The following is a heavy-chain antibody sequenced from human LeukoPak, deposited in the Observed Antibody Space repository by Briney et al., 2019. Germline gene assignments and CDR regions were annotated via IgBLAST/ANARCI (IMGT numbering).Heavy chain of an antibody. Sequence: SETLSLTCTVSGGSISSYYWSWIRQPPGKGLEWIGYIYYSGSTNYNPSLKSRVTISVDTSKNQFSLKLSSVTAADTAVYYCARPGYYDFSLEYWGQGTLVAVSS. CDR1: GGSISSYY. V-gene: IGHV4-59*01. D-gene: IGHD3-3*01. CDR2: IYYSGST. J-gene: IGHJ4*02. CDR3: ARPGYYDFSLEY.